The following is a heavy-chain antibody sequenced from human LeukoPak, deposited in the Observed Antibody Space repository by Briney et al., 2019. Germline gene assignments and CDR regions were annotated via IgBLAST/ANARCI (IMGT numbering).Heavy chain of an antibody. V-gene: IGHV3-21*01. D-gene: IGHD3-10*01. Sequence: PGGSLRLSCEVSGFSFSTFSMNWVRQAPGKGLECVSSITSTSSYTYYADSVKGRFTISRDDAKNSLYLQMNSLRAEDTAVYYCARAVSTYGLDSWGQGTLVTVSS. J-gene: IGHJ4*02. CDR3: ARAVSTYGLDS. CDR2: ITSTSSYT. CDR1: GFSFSTFS.